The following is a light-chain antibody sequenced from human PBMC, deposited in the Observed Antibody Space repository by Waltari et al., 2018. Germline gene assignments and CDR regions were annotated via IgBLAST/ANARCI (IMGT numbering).Light chain of an antibody. CDR1: NVGGTR. CDR2: DDN. J-gene: IGLJ2*01. V-gene: IGLV3-21*01. CDR3: QVWDSSPETVV. Sequence: SYVLTQPPSASVAPGKTATIACGGNNVGGTRGQWYQQKPGQAPALVVHDDNARPSGIPDRFSGSNSGDTASLTISRVEVGDEADYYCQVWDSSPETVVFGGGTKLTVL.